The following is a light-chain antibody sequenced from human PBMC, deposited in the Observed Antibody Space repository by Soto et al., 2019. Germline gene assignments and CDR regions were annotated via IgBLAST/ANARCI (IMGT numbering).Light chain of an antibody. J-gene: IGKJ5*01. Sequence: EIVLTQSPATLSLSPGERATLSCRASQSVSSYLAWYQQKPGQAPRLLIYDASNRATGMPARFSGSGSGTGFTLTDSSLEPEDFAVYYCQQRRDWPRIRVGQGTRLEIK. CDR1: QSVSSY. V-gene: IGKV3-11*01. CDR2: DAS. CDR3: QQRRDWPRIR.